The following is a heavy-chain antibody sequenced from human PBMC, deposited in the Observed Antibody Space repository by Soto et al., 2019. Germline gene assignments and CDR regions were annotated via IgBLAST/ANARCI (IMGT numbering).Heavy chain of an antibody. Sequence: EVEVLESGGGLQQPGGSLRLSCVASGFTFNAHAMTWVRQGPGVGLEWTSSISGDGKSTYYADSVKGRFTVSRDNSKNTLTLQMNSLRVEDTATYYCGKDWTGNKCPCLDVWGQGTTVTVSS. CDR1: GFTFNAHA. V-gene: IGHV3-23*01. D-gene: IGHD2-8*02. J-gene: IGHJ6*02. CDR3: GKDWTGNKCPCLDV. CDR2: ISGDGKST.